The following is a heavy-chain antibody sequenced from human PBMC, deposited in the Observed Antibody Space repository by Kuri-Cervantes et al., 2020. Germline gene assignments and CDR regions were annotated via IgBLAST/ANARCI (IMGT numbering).Heavy chain of an antibody. CDR3: ARGVRTTMVRGRYYYMDV. Sequence: ESLKISCAVYGGSFSGYYWSWIRQPPGKGLEWIGEINHSGSTNYNPSLKSRATISVDTSKNQFSLKLSSVTAADTAVYYCARGVRTTMVRGRYYYMDVWGKGTTVTVSS. CDR1: GGSFSGYY. V-gene: IGHV4-34*01. J-gene: IGHJ6*03. CDR2: INHSGST. D-gene: IGHD3-10*01.